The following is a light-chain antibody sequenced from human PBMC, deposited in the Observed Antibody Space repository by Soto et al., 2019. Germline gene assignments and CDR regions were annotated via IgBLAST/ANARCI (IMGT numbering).Light chain of an antibody. J-gene: IGKJ4*01. V-gene: IGKV4-1*01. CDR3: QQYYNTPLP. CDR1: QSVLFSSNNKNY. Sequence: DIVMTQSPDSLAVSLGERATINCKSSQSVLFSSNNKNYLAWYQQKPGQPPKLLIYWASTRESGVPDRFSGSGSGTDFTLTISSLQAEDLAVYYCQQYYNTPLPFGGGTKVDIX. CDR2: WAS.